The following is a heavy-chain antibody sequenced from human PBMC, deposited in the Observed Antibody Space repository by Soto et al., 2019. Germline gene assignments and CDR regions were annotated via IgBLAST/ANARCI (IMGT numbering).Heavy chain of an antibody. CDR2: IIPIFGTA. D-gene: IGHD4-17*01. CDR1: GGTFSSYA. V-gene: IGHV1-69*01. J-gene: IGHJ6*02. CDR3: ARADYGDYARLYYYYGMDV. Sequence: QVQLVQSGAEVKKPGSSVKVSCKASGGTFSSYAISWVRQAPGQGLEWMGGIIPIFGTANYAQKFQGRVTITADESTSTAYMELRSLRSEDTAVYYCARADYGDYARLYYYYGMDVWGQGTTVTVSS.